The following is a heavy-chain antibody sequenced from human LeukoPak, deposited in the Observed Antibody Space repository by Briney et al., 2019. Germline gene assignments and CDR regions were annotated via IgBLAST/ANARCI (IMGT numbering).Heavy chain of an antibody. CDR2: ISGSGGST. D-gene: IGHD3-10*01. CDR3: AKEPRYYYGSGSSMDV. J-gene: IGHJ3*01. Sequence: GGSLRLSCAASGFTFSSYAMSWVRQAPGKGLEWVSAISGSGGSTYYADSVKGRFTISRDNSKNTLYLQMNSLRAEDTAVYYCAKEPRYYYGSGSSMDVWGQGTMVTVSS. CDR1: GFTFSSYA. V-gene: IGHV3-23*01.